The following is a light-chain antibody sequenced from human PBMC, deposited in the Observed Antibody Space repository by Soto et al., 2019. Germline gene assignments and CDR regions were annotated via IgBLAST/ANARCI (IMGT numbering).Light chain of an antibody. CDR2: GAS. CDR3: QQYNNWHTIT. J-gene: IGKJ5*01. V-gene: IGKV3-15*01. CDR1: QSVSSN. Sequence: EVLLTQSPATLSLSPGERATLSCRASQSVSSNLASYQQKPRQAPRLLIYGASTRATGIPASFSGSGSGTEFTLPISSLKSEDFAVYYCQQYNNWHTITFGQGTRLEIK.